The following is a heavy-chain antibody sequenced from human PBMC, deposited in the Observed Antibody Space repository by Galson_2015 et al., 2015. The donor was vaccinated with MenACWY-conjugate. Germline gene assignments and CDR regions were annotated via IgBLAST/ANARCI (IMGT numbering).Heavy chain of an antibody. Sequence: ETLSLTCTVSGDSISSSSYYWACIRRPPGKGLEWIGSIYYSGNTYYSPSLKSRVTMSVDTSRNQFSLKLYSVTAADTAVYYCARVSVAATQSFDYWGQGTLVTVSS. V-gene: IGHV4-39*07. J-gene: IGHJ4*02. CDR1: GDSISSSSYY. D-gene: IGHD6-19*01. CDR2: IYYSGNT. CDR3: ARVSVAATQSFDY.